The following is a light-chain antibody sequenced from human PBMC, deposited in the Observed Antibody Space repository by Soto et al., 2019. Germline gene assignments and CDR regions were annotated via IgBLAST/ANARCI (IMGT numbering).Light chain of an antibody. CDR3: QKYDRGPWS. Sequence: DIQMTKSPSSLSASVGDRVTITCRASQGIGNNFAWYQQKPGQVPKVLIYTASTLHSGVPSRFSGSGSGTDVTLTINSLQPEDVATYFCQKYDRGPWSFGQGTRVEI. CDR1: QGIGNN. CDR2: TAS. V-gene: IGKV1-27*01. J-gene: IGKJ1*01.